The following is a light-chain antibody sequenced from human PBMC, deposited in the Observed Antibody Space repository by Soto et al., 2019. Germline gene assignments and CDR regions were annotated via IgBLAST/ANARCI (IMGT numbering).Light chain of an antibody. V-gene: IGLV2-14*01. CDR2: EVS. J-gene: IGLJ1*01. CDR3: SSFTATSTLV. Sequence: QSVLTQPASVSGSPGQSITISCSGTSSDVGLYNYVSWYQHHPGKAPKLMIYEVSNRPSGVSNRFSGSKSGNTASLTISGLQAEDEADYYCSSFTATSTLVFGSGTKLTVL. CDR1: SSDVGLYNY.